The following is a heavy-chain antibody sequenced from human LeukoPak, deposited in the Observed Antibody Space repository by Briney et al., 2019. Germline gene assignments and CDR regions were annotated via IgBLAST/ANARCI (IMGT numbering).Heavy chain of an antibody. V-gene: IGHV3-9*01. Sequence: GGSLRLSCAASGFTFDDYAMHWVRQAPGKGLEWVSGISWNSGSIGYADSVKGRFTISRDNAKNSLYLQMNSLRAEDTSLYYCTKSNDILTGRFDYWGQGTLVTVSS. D-gene: IGHD3-9*01. CDR1: GFTFDDYA. J-gene: IGHJ4*02. CDR3: TKSNDILTGRFDY. CDR2: ISWNSGSI.